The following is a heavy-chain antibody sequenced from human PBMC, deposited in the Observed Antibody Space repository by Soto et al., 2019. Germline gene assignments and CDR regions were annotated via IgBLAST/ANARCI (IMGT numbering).Heavy chain of an antibody. CDR1: GFTFSGSA. CDR3: TRAYYDILTGHNWFDP. CDR2: IRSKANSYAT. D-gene: IGHD3-9*01. J-gene: IGHJ5*02. V-gene: IGHV3-73*01. Sequence: GGSLRLSCAASGFTFSGSAMHWVRQASGKGLEWVGRIRSKANSYATAYAASVKGRFTISRDDSKNTAYLQMNSLKTEDTAVYYCTRAYYDILTGHNWFDPWGQGTLVTVSS.